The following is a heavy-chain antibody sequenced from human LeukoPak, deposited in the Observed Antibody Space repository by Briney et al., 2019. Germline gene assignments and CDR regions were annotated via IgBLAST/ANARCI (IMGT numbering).Heavy chain of an antibody. D-gene: IGHD2-15*01. CDR3: ARFPGSAEYRHYYYMDV. J-gene: IGHJ6*03. Sequence: ASGTLSLTCAVSGGSISSSNWWSWVRQPPGKGLEWIGEIYHSGSTNYNPSLKSRVTISVDKSKNQFSLKLSSVTAADTAVYYCARFPGSAEYRHYYYMDVWGKGTTVTVSS. CDR2: IYHSGST. CDR1: GGSISSSNW. V-gene: IGHV4-4*02.